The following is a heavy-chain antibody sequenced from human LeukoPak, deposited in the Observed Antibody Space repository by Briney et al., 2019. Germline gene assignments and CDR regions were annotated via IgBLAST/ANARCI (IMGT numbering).Heavy chain of an antibody. Sequence: GGSLRLSCEASGFTFDNSGMSWVRQVPGKGLEWVSGINWNGGSIGYADSVKDRFTISRDNARNSLFLQMNSLRAEDTAVYYCARARGYSYGLDYWGQGTLVTVSS. D-gene: IGHD5-18*01. CDR3: ARARGYSYGLDY. CDR1: GFTFDNSG. CDR2: INWNGGSI. J-gene: IGHJ4*02. V-gene: IGHV3-20*04.